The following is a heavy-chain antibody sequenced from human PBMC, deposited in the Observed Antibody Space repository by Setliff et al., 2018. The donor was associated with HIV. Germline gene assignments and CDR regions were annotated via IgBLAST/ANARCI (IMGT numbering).Heavy chain of an antibody. CDR1: GFTFSNYA. Sequence: GGSLRLSCAASGFTFSNYAMSWVRQAPGKGLEWVSGISGSAGTTYYADSVTGRFTISRDNSKNTLYLQMSSLRVEDTAVYYCVKAVIVVIPAAIFDYWGQGTLVTVSS. CDR2: ISGSAGTT. J-gene: IGHJ4*02. D-gene: IGHD2-2*01. CDR3: VKAVIVVIPAAIFDY. V-gene: IGHV3-23*01.